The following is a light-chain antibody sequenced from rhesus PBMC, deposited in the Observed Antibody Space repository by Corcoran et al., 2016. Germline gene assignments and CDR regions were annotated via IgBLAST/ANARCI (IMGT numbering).Light chain of an antibody. CDR3: QQYSSAPYS. Sequence: DIQMNQSPSSLSASVGDRVTITCRASQGISSWLAWYQQKPGKSPKLLIYNASSLQSGVPSRFSGSGSGTDFTRTISSLQPEEFATYCCQQYSSAPYSFGQGTRVEIK. V-gene: IGKV1-21*01. CDR1: QGISSW. J-gene: IGKJ2*01. CDR2: NAS.